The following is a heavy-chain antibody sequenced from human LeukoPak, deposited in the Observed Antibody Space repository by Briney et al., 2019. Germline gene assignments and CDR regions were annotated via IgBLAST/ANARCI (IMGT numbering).Heavy chain of an antibody. D-gene: IGHD2-15*01. Sequence: GESLKISCKGSEYSFTNYWIDWVRQMPGKGLEWMGIIYPADSDTRYSPSFQGQVTISADKSINTAYLQWSSLKASDIAMYYCARQVCSGGTCYLDYWGQGTLVTVSS. V-gene: IGHV5-51*01. CDR1: EYSFTNYW. J-gene: IGHJ4*02. CDR2: IYPADSDT. CDR3: ARQVCSGGTCYLDY.